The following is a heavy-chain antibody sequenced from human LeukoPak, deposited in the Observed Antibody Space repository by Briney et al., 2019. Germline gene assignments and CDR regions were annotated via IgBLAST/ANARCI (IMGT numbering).Heavy chain of an antibody. D-gene: IGHD5-18*01. J-gene: IGHJ4*01. Sequence: TLSLTCTVSGGSISSGAYYWTWIRQPPGKGLEWIGYIFYSGNTYYNPSLKSRVTISVDTSKNQFSLKLSSVTAADTAVYYCARAMYSYGFYFDYWGEGSLASVSS. CDR2: IFYSGNT. CDR3: ARAMYSYGFYFDY. CDR1: GGSISSGAYY. V-gene: IGHV4-30-4*01.